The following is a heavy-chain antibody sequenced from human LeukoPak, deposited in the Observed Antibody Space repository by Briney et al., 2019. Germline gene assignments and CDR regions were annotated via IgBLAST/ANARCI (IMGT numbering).Heavy chain of an antibody. D-gene: IGHD2-8*01. CDR3: ASTKGYFDY. CDR2: MYYSGST. Sequence: SETLSLTCTVSGGYISSYYWSWIRQPPGKGLEWIGYMYYSGSTNYNPSLKSRVTISVDTSKNQFSLKLSSVTAADTAVYYCASTKGYFDYWGQGTLVTVSS. V-gene: IGHV4-59*08. J-gene: IGHJ4*02. CDR1: GGYISSYY.